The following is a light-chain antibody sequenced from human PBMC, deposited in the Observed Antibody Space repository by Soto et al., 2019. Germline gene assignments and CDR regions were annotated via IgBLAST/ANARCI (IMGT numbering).Light chain of an antibody. CDR2: GPS. CDR3: QQYYDWPLT. Sequence: RVMTQSPATLSLSQGERATLFCRASQGVSTYLAWYQQKPGQAPRLLTYGPSTRATGIPARFSGSGSGTEFTLTISSLQSEDFAVYYCQQYYDWPLTFGGGTKVDIK. CDR1: QGVSTY. J-gene: IGKJ4*01. V-gene: IGKV3-15*01.